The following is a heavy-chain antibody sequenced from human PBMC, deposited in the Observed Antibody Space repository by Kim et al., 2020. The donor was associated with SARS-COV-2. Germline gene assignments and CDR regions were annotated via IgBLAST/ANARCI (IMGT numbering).Heavy chain of an antibody. D-gene: IGHD6-13*01. CDR3: ARGQLVRNYFDY. V-gene: IGHV4-59*01. Sequence: SETLSLTCTVSGGSISSYYWSWIRQPPGKGLEWIGYIYYSGSTNYNPSLKSRVTISVDTSKNQFSLKLSSVTAADTAVYYCARGQLVRNYFDYWGQGTLVTVSS. CDR2: IYYSGST. J-gene: IGHJ4*02. CDR1: GGSISSYY.